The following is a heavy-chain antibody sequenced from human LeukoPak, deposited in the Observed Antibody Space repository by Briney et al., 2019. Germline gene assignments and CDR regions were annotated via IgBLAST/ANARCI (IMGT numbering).Heavy chain of an antibody. J-gene: IGHJ6*02. CDR3: ARDSYYYYGMDV. Sequence: PSETLSLTCTVSGGSVSSGSYYWSWIRQPPGKGLEWIGYIYYSGSTNYNPSLKSRVTISVDTSKNQFSLKLSSVTAADTAVYYCARDSYYYYGMDVWGQGTLVTVSS. CDR1: GGSVSSGSYY. V-gene: IGHV4-61*01. CDR2: IYYSGST.